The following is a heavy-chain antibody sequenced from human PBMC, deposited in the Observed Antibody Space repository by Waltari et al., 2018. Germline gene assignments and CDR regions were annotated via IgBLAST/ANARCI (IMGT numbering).Heavy chain of an antibody. J-gene: IGHJ4*02. CDR2: INPSGGST. CDR1: GDTFTSYS. Sequence: QVQLVQSGAEVKKPGSSVRVSFKASGDTFTSYSMHWVRQAPGQGLEWMGIINPSGGSTSYAQKFQGRVTMTRDTSTSTVYMELSSLRSEDTAVYYCARGFYSSGWYLVYWGQGTLVTVSS. V-gene: IGHV1-46*01. CDR3: ARGFYSSGWYLVY. D-gene: IGHD6-19*01.